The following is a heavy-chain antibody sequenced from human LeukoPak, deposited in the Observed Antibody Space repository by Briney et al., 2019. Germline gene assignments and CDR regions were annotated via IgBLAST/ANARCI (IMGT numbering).Heavy chain of an antibody. V-gene: IGHV1-69*05. CDR3: ARGLQYQLLKALGYYYMDV. CDR1: GGTFSSHA. J-gene: IGHJ6*03. D-gene: IGHD2-2*01. Sequence: GASVKVSCKASGGTFSSHAIAWVRQAPGQGPEWMGGIIPISGTANYAQKFQGRVTITTDESTSTAYMELSSLTSDDTAVDYCARGLQYQLLKALGYYYMDVWGKGTTVAVSS. CDR2: IIPISGTA.